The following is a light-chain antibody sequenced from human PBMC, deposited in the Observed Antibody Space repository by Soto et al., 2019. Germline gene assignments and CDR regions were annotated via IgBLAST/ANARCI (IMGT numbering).Light chain of an antibody. CDR2: ATS. CDR3: QQYNSYPWT. J-gene: IGKJ1*01. Sequence: DIQMTQSPPSLSASVGDRVTITCRASKGINNYLAWFQQQPGTAPKPLIYATSTLHSGVPSRFTGRGSGTEFTLTITSLQPEDFVTYYCQQYNSYPWTFGQGTKLEVK. CDR1: KGINNY. V-gene: IGKV1-16*01.